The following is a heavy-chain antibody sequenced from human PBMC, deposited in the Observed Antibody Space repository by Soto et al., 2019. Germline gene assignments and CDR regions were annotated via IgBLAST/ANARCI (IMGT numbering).Heavy chain of an antibody. Sequence: GESLKISCEGSGYSFTSYWIAWVRQMPGKGLEWMGIIYPGDSDTRYSPSFQGQVTISADKSISNAHLQWSSLKASGTAMYYCARFKGSGYQGGYFDYWGQGTPVTVSS. CDR3: ARFKGSGYQGGYFDY. J-gene: IGHJ4*02. D-gene: IGHD5-12*01. CDR2: IYPGDSDT. CDR1: GYSFTSYW. V-gene: IGHV5-51*01.